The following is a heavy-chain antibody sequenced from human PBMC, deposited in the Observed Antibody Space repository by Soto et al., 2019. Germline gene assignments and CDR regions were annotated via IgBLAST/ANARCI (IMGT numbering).Heavy chain of an antibody. D-gene: IGHD4-17*01. CDR1: GGSFNDFS. CDR3: ARRYGGSQFDY. V-gene: IGHV4-34*01. J-gene: IGHJ4*02. CDR2: INYSGRT. Sequence: PSETLSLTCAVYGGSFNDFSWSWIRQPPGKGLEYIGEINYSGRTNYKSSLKSRAAISADRSKNQFSLRLNSVTAADTAVYYCARRYGGSQFDYWGQRTLVTVSS.